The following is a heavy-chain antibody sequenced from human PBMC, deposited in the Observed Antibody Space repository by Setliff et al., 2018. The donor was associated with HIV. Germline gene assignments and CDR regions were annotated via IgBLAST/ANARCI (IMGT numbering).Heavy chain of an antibody. CDR2: IYHTGST. Sequence: SETLSLTCAVSGYSISSGYYWGWIRQPPGKGLEWIGEIYHTGSTNYNPSLKSRVTISVDKSNNQFSLKLSSVTAADTAVYYCARDPSIGYYYDSSGSYFDYWGQGTLVTVSS. D-gene: IGHD3-22*01. CDR1: GYSISSGYY. CDR3: ARDPSIGYYYDSSGSYFDY. J-gene: IGHJ4*02. V-gene: IGHV4-38-2*02.